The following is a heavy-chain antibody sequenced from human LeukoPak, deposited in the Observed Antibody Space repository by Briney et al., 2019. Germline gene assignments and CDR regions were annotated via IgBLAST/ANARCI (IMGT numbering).Heavy chain of an antibody. CDR1: GGSISSYY. CDR3: AGGSIQLWFFDY. Sequence: SETLSLTCTVSGGSISSYYWSWIRQPPGKGLEWIGYIYYSGSTNYNPSLKSRVTISVDTSKNQFSLKLSSVTAADTAVYYCAGGSIQLWFFDYWGQGTLVTVSS. CDR2: IYYSGST. D-gene: IGHD5-18*01. V-gene: IGHV4-59*01. J-gene: IGHJ4*02.